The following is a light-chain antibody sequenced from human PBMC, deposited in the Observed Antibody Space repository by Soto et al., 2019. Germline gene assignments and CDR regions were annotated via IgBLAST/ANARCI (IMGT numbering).Light chain of an antibody. J-gene: IGKJ1*01. CDR2: DAS. Sequence: ESVLTQSPGTLSLSPGERATLSCRASQSVNSNYLAWYQQKPGQAPRLLIYDASSRVTGIPDRFSGSGSGTDFTLTIRRLEPEDFAVYYCQQYGGSVQDFGQGTKVDIK. CDR1: QSVNSNY. V-gene: IGKV3-20*01. CDR3: QQYGGSVQD.